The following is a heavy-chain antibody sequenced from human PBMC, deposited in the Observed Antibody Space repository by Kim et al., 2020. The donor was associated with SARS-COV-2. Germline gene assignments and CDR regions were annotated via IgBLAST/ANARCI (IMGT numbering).Heavy chain of an antibody. CDR2: IYSGGTT. V-gene: IGHV3-53*01. J-gene: IGHJ4*02. D-gene: IGHD3-10*01. CDR1: GFTVSGSY. Sequence: GGSLRLSCAVSGFTVSGSYMNWVRQAPGKGLEWVSVIYSGGTTYYADSVKGRFIISRDNSKNTLNLQMNNRRTEDAYVYYCAIRYGSGSYYAFNWGQGTRVTVSS. CDR3: AIRYGSGSYYAFN.